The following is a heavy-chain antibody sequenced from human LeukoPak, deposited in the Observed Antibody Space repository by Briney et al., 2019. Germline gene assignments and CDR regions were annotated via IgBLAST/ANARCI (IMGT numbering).Heavy chain of an antibody. D-gene: IGHD3-22*01. CDR3: AKGYSYDNSPTFDY. J-gene: IGHJ4*02. Sequence: GGSLRLSCAVSGFTVSTNFMSWVRQAPGRGLEWVSIIYADGGTSYADSVKGRFTISRDNSKNTQYLQMNSLRPEDTAVYYGAKGYSYDNSPTFDYWGQGPLVTAS. CDR1: GFTVSTNF. CDR2: IYADGGT. V-gene: IGHV3-53*01.